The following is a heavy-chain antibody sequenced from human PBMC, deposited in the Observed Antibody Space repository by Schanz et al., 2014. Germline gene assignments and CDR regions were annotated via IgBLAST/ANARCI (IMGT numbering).Heavy chain of an antibody. CDR1: GASISSSNW. CDR2: IYHSGNT. J-gene: IGHJ2*01. CDR3: ARDTTWRLDL. Sequence: QVQLQESGPGLVKPSGTLSLTCAVSGASISSSNWWSWVRQPPGKGLEWIGEIYHSGNTNYNASLKSRVTISVDKSKTQFSLTLTSLTAADTAVYYCARDTTWRLDLWGRGTLFTVSS. D-gene: IGHD1-1*01. V-gene: IGHV4-4*02.